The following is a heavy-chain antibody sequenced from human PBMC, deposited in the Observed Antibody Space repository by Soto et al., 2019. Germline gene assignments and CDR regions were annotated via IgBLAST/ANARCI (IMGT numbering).Heavy chain of an antibody. CDR2: TYYRSKWYN. CDR3: VRLIGNSWLDF. V-gene: IGHV6-1*01. CDR1: GYSVSSSSVT. D-gene: IGHD1-26*01. Sequence: SQTLSLTCAISGYSVSSSSVTWNWIRQSPSRGLGWLGRTYYRSKWYNDYAESVKSRITINPDTSKNQFSLHLNSVTPEDTAVYYCVRLIGNSWLDFWGQGTLVTVSS. J-gene: IGHJ5*01.